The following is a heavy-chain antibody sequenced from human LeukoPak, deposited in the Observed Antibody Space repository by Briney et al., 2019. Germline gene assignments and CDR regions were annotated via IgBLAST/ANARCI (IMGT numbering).Heavy chain of an antibody. D-gene: IGHD3-3*01. CDR3: ARGPPVLRFLEWLLDY. Sequence: GGSLRLSCAASGFTFSSYAMHWVRQAPGKGLEWVAVISYDGSNKYYADSVKGRFTISRDNSKNTLYLQMNSLRAEDTAVYYCARGPPVLRFLEWLLDYWGQGTLVTVSS. J-gene: IGHJ4*02. CDR1: GFTFSSYA. V-gene: IGHV3-30-3*01. CDR2: ISYDGSNK.